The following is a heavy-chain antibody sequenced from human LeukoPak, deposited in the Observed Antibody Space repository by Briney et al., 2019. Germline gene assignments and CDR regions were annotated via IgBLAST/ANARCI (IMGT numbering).Heavy chain of an antibody. J-gene: IGHJ4*02. D-gene: IGHD1-26*01. Sequence: SETLSLTCTVSGGSISSYYWNWIRQPPGKGLEWIGYIYYSGSTNYNPSLKSRVTISVDTSKNQFPLKLSSVTAADTAVYYCARDGVGFFDYWGQGTLVTVSS. CDR2: IYYSGST. CDR1: GGSISSYY. V-gene: IGHV4-59*01. CDR3: ARDGVGFFDY.